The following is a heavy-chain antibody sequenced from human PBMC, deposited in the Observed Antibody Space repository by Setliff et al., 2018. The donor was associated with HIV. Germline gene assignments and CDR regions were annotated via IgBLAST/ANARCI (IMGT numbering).Heavy chain of an antibody. V-gene: IGHV1-24*01. J-gene: IGHJ1*01. Sequence: ASVKVSCKVSGYILTELSRHWVRQAPGKGLEWMGGFDPEDGETISAQKLQGRVTMTEDTSTDTAYMELRSLRSEDTAVYYCSTSPRGLGVAATGRRYLHHWGQGTLVTVSS. CDR1: GYILTELS. CDR3: STSPRGLGVAATGRRYLHH. CDR2: FDPEDGET. D-gene: IGHD6-19*01.